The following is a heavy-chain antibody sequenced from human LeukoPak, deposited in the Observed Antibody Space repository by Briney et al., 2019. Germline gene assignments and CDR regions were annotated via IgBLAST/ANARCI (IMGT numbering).Heavy chain of an antibody. J-gene: IGHJ5*02. CDR2: IYYSGST. CDR3: AREGTGDYGDYGP. CDR1: GGSISSYY. D-gene: IGHD4-17*01. V-gene: IGHV4-59*12. Sequence: PSETLSLTCTVSGGSISSYYWSWIRQPPGKGLEWIGYIYYSGSTNYNPSLKSRVTISVDTSKNQFSLKLSSVTAADTAVYYCAREGTGDYGDYGPWGQGTLVTVSS.